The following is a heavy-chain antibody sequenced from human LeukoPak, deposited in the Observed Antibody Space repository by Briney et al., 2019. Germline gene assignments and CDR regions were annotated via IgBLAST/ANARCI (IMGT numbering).Heavy chain of an antibody. J-gene: IGHJ4*02. CDR3: ARLNSGRVDY. Sequence: SETLSLPCTVSGGSISSYYWSWIRQPPGKGLEWIGYIYYSGSTNYNPSLKSRVTISVDTSKNQFSLKLSSVTAADTAVYYCARLNSGRVDYWGQGTLVTVSS. CDR1: GGSISSYY. CDR2: IYYSGST. D-gene: IGHD3-10*01. V-gene: IGHV4-59*08.